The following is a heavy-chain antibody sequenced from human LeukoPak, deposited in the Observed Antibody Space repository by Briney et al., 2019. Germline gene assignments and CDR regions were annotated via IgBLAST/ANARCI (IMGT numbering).Heavy chain of an antibody. CDR1: GFTFSSYE. CDR3: ARARGYFDY. CDR2: ISSSGSTI. J-gene: IGHJ4*02. Sequence: PGGSLRLSCAASGFTFSSYEMNWVRQAPGKGLEWVSYISSSGSTIYYADSVKGRFTIPRDNAKNSLYLQMNSLRAEDTAVYYCARARGYFDYWGQGTLVTVSS. V-gene: IGHV3-48*03.